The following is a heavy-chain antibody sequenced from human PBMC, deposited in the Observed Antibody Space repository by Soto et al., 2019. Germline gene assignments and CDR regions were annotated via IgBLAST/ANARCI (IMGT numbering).Heavy chain of an antibody. CDR3: ARGGAWTPEGLGY. V-gene: IGHV3-30-3*01. CDR2: ISSDVVNY. J-gene: IGHJ4*02. D-gene: IGHD2-15*01. Sequence: QVQLVESGGGVVQPGRSLRLSCAASGFSFSNFAMHWVRQAPGKGLEWMAVISSDVVNYYYAESVKGRFTISRDNSKNTLYLQMNSLRTEDTAVYYCARGGAWTPEGLGYWGQETLVTVSS. CDR1: GFSFSNFA.